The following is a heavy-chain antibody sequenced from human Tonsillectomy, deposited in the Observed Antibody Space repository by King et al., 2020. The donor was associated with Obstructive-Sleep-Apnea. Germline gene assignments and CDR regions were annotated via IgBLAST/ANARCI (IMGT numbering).Heavy chain of an antibody. CDR3: ARDNSGSYLSTGGY. CDR1: GYSISSGYY. J-gene: IGHJ4*02. V-gene: IGHV4-38-2*02. CDR2: IYHSGST. D-gene: IGHD1-26*01. Sequence: QLQESGPGLVKPSETLSLTCTVSGYSISSGYYWGWIRQPPGKGLEWIGSIYHSGSTYYNPSLKSRVTISVDTSKNQFSLNLSYVTAADTAVYYCARDNSGSYLSTGGYWGQGTLVTVSS.